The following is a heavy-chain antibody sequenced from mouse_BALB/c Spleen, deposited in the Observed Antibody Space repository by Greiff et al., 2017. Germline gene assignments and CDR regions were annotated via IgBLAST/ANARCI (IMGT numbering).Heavy chain of an antibody. V-gene: IGHV7-3*02. Sequence: EVQLQESGGGLVQPGGSLRLSCATSGFTFTDYYMSWVRQPPGKALEWLGFIRNKANGYTTEYSASVKCRFTISRDNSQSILYLQMNTLRAEDSATYYCARDPQTVYYAMDYWGQGTSVTVSS. CDR2: IRNKANGYTT. CDR3: ARDPQTVYYAMDY. CDR1: GFTFTDYY. D-gene: IGHD4-1*01. J-gene: IGHJ4*01.